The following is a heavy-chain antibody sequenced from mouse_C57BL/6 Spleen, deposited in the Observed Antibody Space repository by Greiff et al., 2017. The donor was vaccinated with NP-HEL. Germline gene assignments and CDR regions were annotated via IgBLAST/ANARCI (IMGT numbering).Heavy chain of an antibody. V-gene: IGHV1-59*01. CDR1: GYTFTSYW. CDR3: ARKGSIRYYAMDY. J-gene: IGHJ4*01. CDR2: IDPSDSYT. Sequence: QVQLQQPGAELVRPGTSVKLSCKASGYTFTSYWMHWVKQRPGQGLEWIGVIDPSDSYTNYNQKFKGKATLTVDTSSSTAYMQLSSLTSEDSAVYYCARKGSIRYYAMDYWGQGTSVTVSS.